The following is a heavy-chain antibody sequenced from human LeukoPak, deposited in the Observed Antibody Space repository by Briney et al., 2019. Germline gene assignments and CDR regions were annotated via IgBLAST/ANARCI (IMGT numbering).Heavy chain of an antibody. J-gene: IGHJ4*02. D-gene: IGHD6-13*01. CDR1: GFTFSTYS. CDR2: ISRNSRYI. CDR3: ARVAEAAAFDS. V-gene: IGHV3-21*06. Sequence: GGSLRLSCAASGFTFSTYSMNWVRQAPGKGLEWVSSISRNSRYIYYTDSMRGRFTISRDNAKNSLYLQMNSLKPEDTAVYYCARVAEAAAFDSWGQGALVTVSS.